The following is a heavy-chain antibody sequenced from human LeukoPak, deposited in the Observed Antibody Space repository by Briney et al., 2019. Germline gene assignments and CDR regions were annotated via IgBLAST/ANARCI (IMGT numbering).Heavy chain of an antibody. J-gene: IGHJ4*02. Sequence: GGSLRLSCAASGFTFSSYWMHWVRQAPGKGLVWVSRINSDGSSTSYADSVKGRFTISRDNSKNTLYLQMNSLRAEDTAVYYCARAEADLLSAPVIYYFDYWGQGTLVTVSS. V-gene: IGHV3-74*01. CDR2: INSDGSST. D-gene: IGHD2-21*01. CDR3: ARAEADLLSAPVIYYFDY. CDR1: GFTFSSYW.